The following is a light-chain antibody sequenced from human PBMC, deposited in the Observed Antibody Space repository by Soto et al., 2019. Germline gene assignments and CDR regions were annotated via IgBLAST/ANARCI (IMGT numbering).Light chain of an antibody. Sequence: DIPMTQSPSSVSASVGDRVTITCRASQDIRSWLGWYQQKPGKAPKVLSYAASSLQSGVPSRFSGSGSGTDFTLTISSLQPEDFATYYCQQAYSFPLTIGGGTRVEIK. J-gene: IGKJ4*01. CDR3: QQAYSFPLT. CDR2: AAS. V-gene: IGKV1-12*01. CDR1: QDIRSW.